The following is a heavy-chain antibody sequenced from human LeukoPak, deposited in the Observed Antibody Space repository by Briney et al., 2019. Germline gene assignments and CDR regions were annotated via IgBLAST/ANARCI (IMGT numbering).Heavy chain of an antibody. J-gene: IGHJ4*02. V-gene: IGHV1-46*01. CDR1: GDTFATCY. CDR2: INPSGGST. D-gene: IGHD2-2*01. CDR3: ARGTPLFDY. Sequence: ASVKVSCKASGDTFATCYMHWVRQAPGQGLEWMGIINPSGGSTSYAQKFQGRVTMTRDTSTSTVYMELSSLRSEDTAVYYCARGTPLFDYWGQGTLVTVSS.